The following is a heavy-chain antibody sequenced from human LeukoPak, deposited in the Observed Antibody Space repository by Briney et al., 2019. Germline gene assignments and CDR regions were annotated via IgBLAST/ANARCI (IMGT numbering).Heavy chain of an antibody. CDR1: GFRLTTYG. CDR3: AKGGQSADYYYYYYMDV. V-gene: IGHV3-30*02. Sequence: PGGSLRLSCEVSGFRLTTYGTHWVRQAPGKGLEWVAYIPFDGSDEYYVDSVKGRFSISRDNSKNTLFLQMNSLRPEDTAVYYCAKGGQSADYYYYYYMDVWGKGTTVTVSS. CDR2: IPFDGSDE. J-gene: IGHJ6*03.